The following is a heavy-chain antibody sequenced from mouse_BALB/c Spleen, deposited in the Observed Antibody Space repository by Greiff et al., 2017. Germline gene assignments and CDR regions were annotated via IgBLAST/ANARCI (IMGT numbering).Heavy chain of an antibody. CDR1: GFTFSSYT. J-gene: IGHJ4*01. D-gene: IGHD1-1*01. Sequence: EVQRVESGGGLVQPGGSLKLSCAASGFTFSSYTMSWVRQTPEKRLEWVAYISNGGGSTYYPDTVKGRFTISRDNAKNTLYLQMSSLKSEDTAMYYCARRSRDAMDYWGQGTSVTVSS. CDR3: ARRSRDAMDY. V-gene: IGHV5-12-2*01. CDR2: ISNGGGST.